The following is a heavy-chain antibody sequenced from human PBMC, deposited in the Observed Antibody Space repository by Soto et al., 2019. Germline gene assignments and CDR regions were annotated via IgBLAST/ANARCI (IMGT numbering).Heavy chain of an antibody. J-gene: IGHJ5*02. Sequence: QVQLVESGGGVVQPGRSLRLSCAASGFTFSSYGMHWVRQAPGKGLEWVAVISYDGSNKYYADSVKGRFTISRDNSKNTLYLQMNSLRAEDTAVSYCAKDFGGYCSGGSCSPSWGQGTLVTVSS. V-gene: IGHV3-30*18. CDR3: AKDFGGYCSGGSCSPS. D-gene: IGHD2-15*01. CDR2: ISYDGSNK. CDR1: GFTFSSYG.